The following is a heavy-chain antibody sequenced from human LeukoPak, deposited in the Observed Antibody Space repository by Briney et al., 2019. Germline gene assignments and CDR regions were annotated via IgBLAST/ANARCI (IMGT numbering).Heavy chain of an antibody. J-gene: IGHJ3*02. Sequence: GGSLRLSCAASGFTVSSNYMSWVRQAPGKGLEWVSVIYSGGSTYYADSVKGRFTISRDNSKNTLYLQMNSLRAEDTAVYYCAREGGSRAPYAFDIWGQGTMVTVSS. D-gene: IGHD2-2*01. CDR3: AREGGSRAPYAFDI. V-gene: IGHV3-66*01. CDR1: GFTVSSNY. CDR2: IYSGGST.